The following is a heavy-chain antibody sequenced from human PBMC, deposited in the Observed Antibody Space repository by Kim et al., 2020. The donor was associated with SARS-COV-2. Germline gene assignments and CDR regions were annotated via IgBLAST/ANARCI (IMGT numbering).Heavy chain of an antibody. Sequence: ASVKVSCKASGYTFTSYGISWVRQAPGQGLEWMGWISAYNGNTNYAQKLQGRVTMTTDTSTSTAYMELRSLRSDDTAVYYCARESREWDIVLMVYSHDLAGWFDPWGQGTLVTVSS. J-gene: IGHJ5*02. V-gene: IGHV1-18*01. CDR1: GYTFTSYG. CDR2: ISAYNGNT. CDR3: ARESREWDIVLMVYSHDLAGWFDP. D-gene: IGHD2-8*01.